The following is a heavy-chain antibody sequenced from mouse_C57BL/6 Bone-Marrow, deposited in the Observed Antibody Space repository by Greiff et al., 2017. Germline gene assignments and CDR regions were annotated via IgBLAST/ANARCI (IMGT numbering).Heavy chain of an antibody. V-gene: IGHV1-54*01. Sequence: QVQLQQSGAELVRPGTSVKVSCKASGYAFTNYLIEWVKQRPGQGLEWIGVINPGSGGTNYNEKFKGKATLTADKSSSTAYMQLSSLTSEDSAVYFCARDYSNFDWYFDVWGTGTTVTVSS. CDR3: ARDYSNFDWYFDV. J-gene: IGHJ1*03. D-gene: IGHD2-5*01. CDR2: INPGSGGT. CDR1: GYAFTNYL.